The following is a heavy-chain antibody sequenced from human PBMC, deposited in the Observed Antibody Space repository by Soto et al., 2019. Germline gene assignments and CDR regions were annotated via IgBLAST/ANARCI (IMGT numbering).Heavy chain of an antibody. CDR2: ICCDSGII. CDR1: GFTFDDHT. Sequence: DAQLVESGGGLVQPGKSLRISCVASGFTFDDHTMHWVRQAPGRGLEWVSGICCDSGIIGYADSVKGRFTISRDNAKNSLYLRMDSLRPEDTAVYYCTKDTHSPSGYFEAFGVWGQGTKVTVSS. V-gene: IGHV3-9*01. J-gene: IGHJ3*01. D-gene: IGHD3-22*01. CDR3: TKDTHSPSGYFEAFGV.